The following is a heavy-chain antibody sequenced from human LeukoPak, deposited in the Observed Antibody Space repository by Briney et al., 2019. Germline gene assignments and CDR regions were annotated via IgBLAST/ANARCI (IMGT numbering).Heavy chain of an antibody. J-gene: IGHJ3*02. V-gene: IGHV4-39*01. CDR2: ISYTGTT. CDR1: GGSIGSSAYS. Sequence: PSETLSLTCTVSGGSIGSSAYSWGWIRQPPGKGLEWIGSISYTGTTYYNPSLKSRVTISLDTSKNQFSLKLSSVTAADTAVYYCARHKYSSGWPPEGAFDIWGQGTMVTVSS. CDR3: ARHKYSSGWPPEGAFDI. D-gene: IGHD6-19*01.